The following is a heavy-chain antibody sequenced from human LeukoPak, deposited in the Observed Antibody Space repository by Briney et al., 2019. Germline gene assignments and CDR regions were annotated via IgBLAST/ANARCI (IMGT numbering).Heavy chain of an antibody. CDR3: ARVDSGSFLFDY. Sequence: SETLSLTCTVSGGSISSYYWSWIRQPPGKGLEWIGYIYYSGSTNYNPSLKSRVTISVDTSKNQFSLKLSSMTAADTAVYYCARVDSGSFLFDYWGQGTLVTVSS. J-gene: IGHJ4*02. D-gene: IGHD1-26*01. V-gene: IGHV4-59*01. CDR1: GGSISSYY. CDR2: IYYSGST.